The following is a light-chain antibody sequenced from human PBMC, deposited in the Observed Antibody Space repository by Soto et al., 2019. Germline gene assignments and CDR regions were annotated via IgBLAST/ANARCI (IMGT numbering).Light chain of an antibody. V-gene: IGKV3-15*01. CDR1: QRISSN. CDR2: AAS. CDR3: QQYNNWIT. Sequence: EVVMTQSPATLSVSPGERATLSCRAGQRISSNLAWYQQRPGQAPRLLIYAASNRATGVPARFSGSWPGTEFTLTISSLQSEDFAVYYCQQYNNWITFGQGTRLEIK. J-gene: IGKJ5*01.